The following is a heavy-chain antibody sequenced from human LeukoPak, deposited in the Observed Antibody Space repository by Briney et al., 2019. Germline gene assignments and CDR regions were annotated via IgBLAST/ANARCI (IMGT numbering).Heavy chain of an antibody. D-gene: IGHD6-6*01. J-gene: IGHJ5*02. V-gene: IGHV3-73*01. CDR1: GFTFSGSA. CDR2: IRSKANSYAT. Sequence: GGSLRLSCAASGFTFSGSAMHWVRQASGKGLEWVGRIRSKANSYATAYAASVKGRFTISRDDSKNTAYLQMNSLKTEDTAVYYCTRPQQLVSNWFDPWGQGTLVTVSS. CDR3: TRPQQLVSNWFDP.